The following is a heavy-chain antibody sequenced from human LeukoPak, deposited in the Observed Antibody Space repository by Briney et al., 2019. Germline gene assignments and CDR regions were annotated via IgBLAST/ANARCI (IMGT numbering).Heavy chain of an antibody. V-gene: IGHV3-11*04. CDR2: ISSSGSII. CDR1: GFTFSDYY. J-gene: IGHJ4*02. CDR3: ARVGYDSSGRFDY. D-gene: IGHD3-22*01. Sequence: GGSLRLSCAVPGFTFSDYYMTWIRQAPGKGLEWVSYISSSGSIIYYADSVKGRFIISRDNAKNSLYLQMNSLRAEDTAVYFCARVGYDSSGRFDYWGQGTLVTVSS.